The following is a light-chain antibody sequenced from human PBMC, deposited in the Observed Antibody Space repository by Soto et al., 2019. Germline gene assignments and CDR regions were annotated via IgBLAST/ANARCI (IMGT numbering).Light chain of an antibody. CDR3: QQYSSSWT. CDR2: ATS. Sequence: IVLAHSPGTLSFSPGQRATLSFRASQSVSSNFLAWYQQKPGQAPRLLIYATSSRATGIPGRFSGSGSGTDFTLTISRLEPEDFAVYYCQQYSSSWTFGQGTKVDIK. CDR1: QSVSSNF. V-gene: IGKV3-20*01. J-gene: IGKJ1*01.